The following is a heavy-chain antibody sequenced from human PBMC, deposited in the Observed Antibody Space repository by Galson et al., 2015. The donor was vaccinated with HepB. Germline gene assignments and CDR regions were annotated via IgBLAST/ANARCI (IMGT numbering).Heavy chain of an antibody. J-gene: IGHJ5*02. CDR2: ISYDGSNK. CDR3: MGGPAWFDP. CDR1: GFTFSSYA. Sequence: SLRLSCAASGFTFSSYAMHWVRQAPGKGLEWVAVISYDGSNKYYADSVRGRFTISRDNSKNTLYLQMNSLRAEDTAVYYCMGGPAWFDPWGQGTLVTVSS. V-gene: IGHV3-30-3*01.